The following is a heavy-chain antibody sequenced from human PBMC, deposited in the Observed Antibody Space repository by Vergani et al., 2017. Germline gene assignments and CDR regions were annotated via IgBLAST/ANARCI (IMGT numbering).Heavy chain of an antibody. CDR2: IYHSGST. CDR1: GGSISSSNW. J-gene: IGHJ3*02. CDR3: ARLPRITIFGVARGAFDI. V-gene: IGHV4-4*02. Sequence: QVQLQESGPGLVKPSGTLSLTCAVSGGSISSSNWWSWVRQPPGKGLEWLGEIYHSGSTNYNPSLKSRVTISVDKSKNQFSLKLSSVTAADTAVYYCARLPRITIFGVARGAFDIWGQGTMVTVSS. D-gene: IGHD3-3*01.